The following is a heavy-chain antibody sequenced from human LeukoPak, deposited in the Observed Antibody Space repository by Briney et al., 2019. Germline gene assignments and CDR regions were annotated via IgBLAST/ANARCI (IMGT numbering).Heavy chain of an antibody. CDR3: ARAGPSSSWHQFDY. CDR2: SRNKANSYTT. CDR1: GFTVSDHY. Sequence: PGGSLRLSCAASGFTVSDHYIDWVRQAPGEGLEWVGRSRNKANSYTTEYAASVKGRFTISRDNSKNTLYLQMNRLRAEDTAVYYCARAGPSSSWHQFDYWGQGTLVTVSS. V-gene: IGHV3-72*01. D-gene: IGHD6-13*01. J-gene: IGHJ4*02.